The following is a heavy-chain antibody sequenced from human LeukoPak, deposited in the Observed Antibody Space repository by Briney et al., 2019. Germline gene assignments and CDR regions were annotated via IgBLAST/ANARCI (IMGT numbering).Heavy chain of an antibody. CDR2: IYYSGNT. CDR1: GGSISSTTYY. V-gene: IGHV4-39*07. J-gene: IGHJ4*02. Sequence: SETLSLTCIVSGGSISSTTYYWGWIRQPPGKRLEWIGSIYYSGNTYYNPSLKSRVTISVDKSKNQFSLKLSSVTAADTAVYYCARVGSWLKMVDYWGQGTLVTVSS. D-gene: IGHD6-13*01. CDR3: ARVGSWLKMVDY.